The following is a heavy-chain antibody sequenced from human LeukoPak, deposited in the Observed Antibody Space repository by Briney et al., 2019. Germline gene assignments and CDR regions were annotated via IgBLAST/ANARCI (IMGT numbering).Heavy chain of an antibody. CDR2: MNPNSGNT. CDR1: GYTFTSYD. V-gene: IGHV1-8*01. Sequence: ASVKVSCKASGYTFTSYDINWVRQATGQGLEWMGWMNPNSGNTGYAQKFQGRVTMTRNTSISTAYMELSSLRSEDTAVYYCARERGHSSSWNYYYYYMDVWGKGTTVTISS. CDR3: ARERGHSSSWNYYYYYMDV. J-gene: IGHJ6*03. D-gene: IGHD6-13*01.